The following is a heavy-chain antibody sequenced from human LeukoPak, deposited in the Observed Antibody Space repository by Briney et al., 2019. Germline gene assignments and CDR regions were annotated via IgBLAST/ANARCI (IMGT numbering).Heavy chain of an antibody. CDR2: IRYDGSNK. CDR1: GFTFNSYG. J-gene: IGHJ5*02. D-gene: IGHD3-3*01. CDR3: AKEFHDFWSGYNWGDNWFDP. Sequence: GGSLRLSCAVSGFTFNSYGMHWVRQAPGKGREWVAFIRYDGSNKYYGDSVKGRFTISRDNSKKMLYLQMNSLRPEDTAVYYCAKEFHDFWSGYNWGDNWFDPWGQGTIVTVSS. V-gene: IGHV3-30*02.